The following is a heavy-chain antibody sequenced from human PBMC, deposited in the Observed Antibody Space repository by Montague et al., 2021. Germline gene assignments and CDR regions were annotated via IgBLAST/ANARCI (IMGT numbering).Heavy chain of an antibody. Sequence: SLRLSCAASGFSFSSYWMHWVRQAPGKGLLWVSRITLDGSSTTSADSVKGRFTTSRDNAKATLYLQMNSLRVEDTAVYYCARNLASAAPGAFDIWGQGTMVTVSS. D-gene: IGHD6-13*01. CDR3: ARNLASAAPGAFDI. V-gene: IGHV3-74*01. CDR2: ITLDGSST. CDR1: GFSFSSYW. J-gene: IGHJ3*02.